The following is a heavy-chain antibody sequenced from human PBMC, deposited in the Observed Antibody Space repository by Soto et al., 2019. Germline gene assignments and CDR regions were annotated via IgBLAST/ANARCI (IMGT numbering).Heavy chain of an antibody. CDR2: ISYDGNNK. Sequence: QVQLVESGGGVVQPGRSLRLSCAASGFTFSNYVMYWVRQAPGKGLEWVAVISYDGNNKYYADSVKGRFTISRDNSKNTLYRQMNSLRGEDTAVYYCARAGCDGGSCYTLVGLRYGMDVWGQGTTVTVSS. CDR3: ARAGCDGGSCYTLVGLRYGMDV. CDR1: GFTFSNYV. J-gene: IGHJ6*02. V-gene: IGHV3-30-3*01. D-gene: IGHD2-15*01.